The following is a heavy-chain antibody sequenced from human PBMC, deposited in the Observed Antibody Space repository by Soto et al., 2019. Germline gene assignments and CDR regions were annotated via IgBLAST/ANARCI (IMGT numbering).Heavy chain of an antibody. Sequence: GESLKISCKGSGYSFAGYWITWVRQKPGKGLEWMGRTDPSDSQTYYSPSFRGHVTISVTKSITTVFLQWSSLRASDTAMYYCARQIYDSDTGPNFQYYFDSWGQGTPVTVSS. CDR2: TDPSDSQT. V-gene: IGHV5-10-1*01. D-gene: IGHD3-22*01. CDR1: GYSFAGYW. J-gene: IGHJ4*02. CDR3: ARQIYDSDTGPNFQYYFDS.